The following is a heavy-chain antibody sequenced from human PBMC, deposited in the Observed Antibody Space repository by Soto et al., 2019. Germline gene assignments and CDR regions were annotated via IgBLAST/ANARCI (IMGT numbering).Heavy chain of an antibody. CDR3: ASLPYGSGIHYFDY. CDR1: GGSISSVGYY. Sequence: QVQLQESGPGLVKSSQTLSLTCTVSGGSISSVGYYWSWIRQHPGKGLEWIGYIYYSGSTYYNPSLKSRVTISVDTSKNQFSLKLSSVTAADTAVYYCASLPYGSGIHYFDYWGQGTLVTVSS. V-gene: IGHV4-31*03. J-gene: IGHJ4*02. CDR2: IYYSGST. D-gene: IGHD3-10*01.